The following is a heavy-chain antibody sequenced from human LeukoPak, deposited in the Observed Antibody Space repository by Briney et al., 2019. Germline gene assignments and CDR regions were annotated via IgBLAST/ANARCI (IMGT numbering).Heavy chain of an antibody. CDR3: ARLPESGYGVSDY. Sequence: SETLSLTCAVYGGSFSGYYWSWIRQPPGKGLEWIGEINHSGSTNYNPSLKSRVTISVDTSKNQFSLKPSSVTAADTAVYYCARLPESGYGVSDYWGQGTLVTVSS. V-gene: IGHV4-34*01. CDR1: GGSFSGYY. CDR2: INHSGST. D-gene: IGHD4-17*01. J-gene: IGHJ4*02.